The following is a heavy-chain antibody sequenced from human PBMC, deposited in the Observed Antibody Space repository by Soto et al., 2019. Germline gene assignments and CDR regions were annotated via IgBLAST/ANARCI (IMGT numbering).Heavy chain of an antibody. CDR3: ARDSRYSGSSGVDY. CDR1: GFTFSSYG. CDR2: IWYDGSNK. Sequence: RRLSCAASGFTFSSYGMHWVRQAPGKGLEWVAVIWYDGSNKYYADSVKGRFTISRDNSKNTLYLQMNSLRAEDTAVYYCARDSRYSGSSGVDYWGQGTLVTVSS. V-gene: IGHV3-33*01. D-gene: IGHD1-26*01. J-gene: IGHJ4*02.